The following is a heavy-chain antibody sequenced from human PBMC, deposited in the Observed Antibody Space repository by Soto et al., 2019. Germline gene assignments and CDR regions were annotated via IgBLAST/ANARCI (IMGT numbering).Heavy chain of an antibody. CDR1: GFTFSSYA. CDR2: VRGNGDPP. CDR3: VKSRGGNNFDFFD. D-gene: IGHD5-12*01. V-gene: IGHV3-64D*06. Sequence: GGSLRLSCSASGFTFSSYAMHWVRKAPGKGLEYVSGVRGNGDPPFYADSVKGRFTISRDNSKNTLYLQMSSLSADDTAVYYCVKSRGGNNFDFFDWGQGALVTVSS. J-gene: IGHJ4*02.